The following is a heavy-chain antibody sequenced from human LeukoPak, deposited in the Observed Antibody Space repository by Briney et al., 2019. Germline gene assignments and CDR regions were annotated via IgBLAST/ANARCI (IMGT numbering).Heavy chain of an antibody. Sequence: PSETLSLTCTVSGGSISSGSYYWSWIRQPAGKGLEWIGRIYTSGSTNYNPSLKSRVTISVDTSKNQFSLKLSSVTAADTAVYYCAREGIAARPTPGDYWGQGTLVTVSS. D-gene: IGHD6-6*01. V-gene: IGHV4-61*02. CDR3: AREGIAARPTPGDY. J-gene: IGHJ4*02. CDR1: GGSISSGSYY. CDR2: IYTSGST.